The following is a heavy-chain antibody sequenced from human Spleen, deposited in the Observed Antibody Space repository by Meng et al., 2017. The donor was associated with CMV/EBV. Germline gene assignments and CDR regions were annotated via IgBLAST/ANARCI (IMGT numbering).Heavy chain of an antibody. CDR1: GDSITSYY. CDR3: ASGPFKN. CDR2: IYGDGRT. V-gene: IGHV3-53*01. Sequence: GGSLRLSCTVSGDSITSYYWSWIRQPPGKGLEWVSGIYGDGRTYYADFVKGRFTISRDDSKNTVFLQMDSLRAEDSAVYSCASGPFKNWGQGTLVTVSS. J-gene: IGHJ4*02.